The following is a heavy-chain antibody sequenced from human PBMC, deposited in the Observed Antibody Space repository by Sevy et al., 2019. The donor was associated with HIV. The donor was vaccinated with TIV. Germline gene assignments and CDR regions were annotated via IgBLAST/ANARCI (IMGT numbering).Heavy chain of an antibody. D-gene: IGHD5-18*01. CDR1: GFTFSDYY. V-gene: IGHV3-11*01. Sequence: GGSLRLSCAASGFTFSDYYMSWIRQAPGKGLEWVSYISSSGSTIYYADSVKGRFTISRDNAKNSLYLQMNSLRAEDTAVYYCARDKSSGYTLDAFDIWGQRTMVTVSS. CDR2: ISSSGSTI. CDR3: ARDKSSGYTLDAFDI. J-gene: IGHJ3*02.